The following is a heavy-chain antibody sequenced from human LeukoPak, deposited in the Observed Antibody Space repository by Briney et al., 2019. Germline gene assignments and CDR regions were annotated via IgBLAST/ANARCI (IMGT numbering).Heavy chain of an antibody. J-gene: IGHJ4*02. CDR2: IYHSGST. CDR3: ARLLRDRRMDC. V-gene: IGHV4-30-2*01. Sequence: PSQTLSLTCNVSGGSLSSGGYYWSWIRQPPGKGLEGIGYIYHSGSTYYNPSLKSRVTISVDRSKNQFSLKLSSVTAADTAVYYCARLLRDRRMDCWGQGTLVTVSS. CDR1: GGSLSSGGYY. D-gene: IGHD1-14*01.